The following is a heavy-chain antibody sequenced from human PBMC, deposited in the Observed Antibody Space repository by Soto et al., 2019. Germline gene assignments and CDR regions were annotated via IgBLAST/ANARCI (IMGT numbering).Heavy chain of an antibody. CDR2: ITVGTGNT. Sequence: SVKVSCKASGFTFTSSSVQWVRQARGQRLEWIGWITVGTGNTNYAQKVQERVTITRDMCTSTAYMELSNLRSEDTAVYYCAAGDSSGYYGGWGQGTQVTAPQ. CDR1: GFTFTSSS. J-gene: IGHJ4*02. V-gene: IGHV1-58*01. CDR3: AAGDSSGYYGG. D-gene: IGHD3-22*01.